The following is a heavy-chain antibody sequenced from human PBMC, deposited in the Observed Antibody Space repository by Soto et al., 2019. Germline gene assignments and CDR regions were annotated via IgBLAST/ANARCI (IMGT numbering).Heavy chain of an antibody. CDR1: GYTFTSYG. Sequence: ASVKVSCKASGYTFTSYGISWVRQAPGQGLEWMGWISANSGNTGYAQKFQGRVTMTRNTSISTAYMELSSLRSEDTAVYYCARAKGSEFFVLMVYAYNWSDPWGQGTLVTVSS. CDR3: ARAKGSEFFVLMVYAYNWSDP. J-gene: IGHJ5*02. D-gene: IGHD2-8*01. CDR2: ISANSGNT. V-gene: IGHV1-8*02.